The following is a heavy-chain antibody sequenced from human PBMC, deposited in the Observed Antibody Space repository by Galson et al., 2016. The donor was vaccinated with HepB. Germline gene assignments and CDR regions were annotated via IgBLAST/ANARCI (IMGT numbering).Heavy chain of an antibody. Sequence: LRLSCAASGFAFSTNWMHWVRQAPGKGLVWVSRIDSDGSGTSYADSVKGRFTISRDNAKDTLYLQMNSLRAEDTAVYYCARVHWQLPNPLFDYWGQGTLVTVSS. D-gene: IGHD2-15*01. CDR1: GFAFSTNW. J-gene: IGHJ4*02. V-gene: IGHV3-74*01. CDR3: ARVHWQLPNPLFDY. CDR2: IDSDGSGT.